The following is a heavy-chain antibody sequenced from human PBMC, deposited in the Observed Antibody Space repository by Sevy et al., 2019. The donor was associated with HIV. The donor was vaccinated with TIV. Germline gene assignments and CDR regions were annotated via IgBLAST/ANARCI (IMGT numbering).Heavy chain of an antibody. CDR3: AREGPYGDSSFDY. CDR1: GFTFSRYA. CDR2: ITDSGGGT. Sequence: GGSLRLSCAASGFTFSRYAMSWVRQAPGKGLEWVSGITDSGGGTYYADSVKGRFTISRDNSKNTLYLQMSSLRAEDTAVYYCAREGPYGDSSFDYWGQGTLVTVSS. V-gene: IGHV3-23*01. J-gene: IGHJ4*02. D-gene: IGHD4-17*01.